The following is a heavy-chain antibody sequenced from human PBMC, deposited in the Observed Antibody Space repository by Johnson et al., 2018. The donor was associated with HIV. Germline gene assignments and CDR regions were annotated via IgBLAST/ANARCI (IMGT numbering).Heavy chain of an antibody. CDR1: GFTFSSYG. V-gene: IGHV3-30*02. Sequence: QVQLVESGGGVVQPGGSLRLSCAASGFTFSSYGMHWVRQAPGKGLEWVAFIRYDGSNKYYAASVKGRFTISRDNSKNTLYLQMNSLRAEDTAVYYCAKEGVAGADAFDIWGQGTMVTVSS. J-gene: IGHJ3*02. CDR2: IRYDGSNK. CDR3: AKEGVAGADAFDI. D-gene: IGHD6-19*01.